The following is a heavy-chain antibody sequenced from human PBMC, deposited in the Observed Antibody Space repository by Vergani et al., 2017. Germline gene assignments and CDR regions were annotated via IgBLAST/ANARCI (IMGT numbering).Heavy chain of an antibody. D-gene: IGHD5-12*01. CDR3: AKAGSGYGFDY. CDR2: ISGSGGFT. Sequence: EVQLLESGGNLVQPGGSLRLSCAASGFTFTNFAMTWVRQAPGEGLEWVSGISGSGGFTYYADSVKGRFTISRDNSKNTLYLQMNSLRAEDTAVYYCAKAGSGYGFDYWGQGTLVTVSS. V-gene: IGHV3-23*01. CDR1: GFTFTNFA. J-gene: IGHJ4*02.